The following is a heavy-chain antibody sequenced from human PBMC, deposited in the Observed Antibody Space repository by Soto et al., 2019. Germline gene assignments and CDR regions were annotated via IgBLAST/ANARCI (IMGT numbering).Heavy chain of an antibody. D-gene: IGHD1-1*01. CDR3: ARVPPGTDAWKRCLDL. J-gene: IGHJ2*01. Sequence: EVQLVESGGGLVKPGGSLRLSCAASGFTFSSYSMNWVRQAPGQGLEWVSSIRSSSSYIYYADSVKGRFTISRDNAKKTLHLQMNSLRAEDTGVYYCARVPPGTDAWKRCLDLWGRGTLVTVSS. V-gene: IGHV3-21*01. CDR1: GFTFSSYS. CDR2: IRSSSSYI.